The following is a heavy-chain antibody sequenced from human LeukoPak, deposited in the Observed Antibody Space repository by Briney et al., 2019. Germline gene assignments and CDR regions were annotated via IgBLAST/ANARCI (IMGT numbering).Heavy chain of an antibody. V-gene: IGHV1-18*01. D-gene: IGHD4-17*01. J-gene: IGHJ4*02. Sequence: ASVKVPCKASGYNFANYGISWVRQAPGHGLEWMGWISVYSGDTNYAHKLQDRVTMTTDTSTSTAFMELRGLRSDDTAFYYCARAPSFGDYGGDYWGQGTLVTVSS. CDR2: ISVYSGDT. CDR1: GYNFANYG. CDR3: ARAPSFGDYGGDY.